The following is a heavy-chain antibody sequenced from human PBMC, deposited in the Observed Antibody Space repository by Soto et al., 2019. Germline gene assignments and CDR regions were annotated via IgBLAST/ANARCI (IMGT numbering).Heavy chain of an antibody. D-gene: IGHD6-19*01. CDR2: IKTDESDT. CDR3: ATGSGWYSPDY. V-gene: IGHV3-74*01. CDR1: GFTFSRNW. J-gene: IGHJ4*02. Sequence: EVQLVESGGGLVQPGGSLRLSFAASGFTFSRNWRHWVRQAPGKGLVWVSLIKTDESDTRYADSVKGRFTISRDNAKNTLYLQMNSLRADDTAVYYCATGSGWYSPDYWGQGTLVTVSS.